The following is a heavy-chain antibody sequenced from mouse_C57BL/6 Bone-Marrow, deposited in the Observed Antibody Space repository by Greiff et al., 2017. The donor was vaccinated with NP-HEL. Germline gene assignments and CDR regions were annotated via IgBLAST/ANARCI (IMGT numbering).Heavy chain of an antibody. CDR3: ARKRAFYYDWYFDV. CDR1: GYTFTSYW. Sequence: QVQLQQPGAELVRPGSSVKLSCKASGYTFTSYWMHWVKQRPIQGLEWIGNIDPSDSETHYNQKFKDKATLTVDKSSSTAYMQLSSPTSEDSAVYYCARKRAFYYDWYFDVWGTGTTVTVSS. CDR2: IDPSDSET. J-gene: IGHJ1*03. V-gene: IGHV1-52*01. D-gene: IGHD2-4*01.